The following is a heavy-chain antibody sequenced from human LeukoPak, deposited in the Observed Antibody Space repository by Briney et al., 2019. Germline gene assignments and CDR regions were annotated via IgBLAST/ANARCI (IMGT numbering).Heavy chain of an antibody. CDR3: AREGRVSGYDFDS. J-gene: IGHJ4*02. V-gene: IGHV3-23*01. CDR2: ISGGGEDT. CDR1: GFTFTSYA. D-gene: IGHD5-12*01. Sequence: GGSLRLSCAASGFTFTSYAMSWIRQAPGKGLEWVSAISGGGEDTYYPDSVKGRFTISRDNAKNTLYLQMNSLGVEDTAVYYCAREGRVSGYDFDSWGQGTLVTVSS.